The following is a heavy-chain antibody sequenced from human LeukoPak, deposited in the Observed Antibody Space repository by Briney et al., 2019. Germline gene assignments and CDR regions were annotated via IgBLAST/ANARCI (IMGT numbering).Heavy chain of an antibody. J-gene: IGHJ4*02. V-gene: IGHV4-30-4*01. Sequence: PSQTLSLTCTVSGASIRSGDYYWSWIRQPPGKGLEWIGYIYDSGSTYYNPSLKSRITISVDTSENRFSLKLSSVTAADTAVYYCARSQSGSYFEGIDYWGQGTLVTVSS. CDR3: ARSQSGSYFEGIDY. CDR2: IYDSGST. D-gene: IGHD1-26*01. CDR1: GASIRSGDYY.